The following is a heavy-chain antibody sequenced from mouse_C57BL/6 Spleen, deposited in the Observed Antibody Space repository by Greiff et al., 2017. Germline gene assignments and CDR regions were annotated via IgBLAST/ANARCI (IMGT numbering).Heavy chain of an antibody. CDR1: GFTFSDYY. D-gene: IGHD2-5*01. CDR3: ARHLYSNYVGDAMDY. J-gene: IGHJ4*01. CDR2: ISNGGGST. V-gene: IGHV5-12*01. Sequence: EVKLMESGGGLVQPGGSLKLSCAASGFTFSDYYMSWVRQTPEKRLEWVAYISNGGGSTYYPDTVKGRFTISRDNAKNTLYLQMSRLKSEDTAMYYGARHLYSNYVGDAMDYWGQGTSVTVSS.